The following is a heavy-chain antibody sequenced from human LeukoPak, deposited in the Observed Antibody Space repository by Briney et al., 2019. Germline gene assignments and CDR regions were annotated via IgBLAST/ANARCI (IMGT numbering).Heavy chain of an antibody. D-gene: IGHD6-13*01. CDR1: GFTFDDYA. CDR2: ISWNSGSI. CDR3: AKDMVAAGGPWGYYFDY. V-gene: IGHV3-9*01. J-gene: IGHJ4*02. Sequence: PGGSLRLSCAASGFTFDDYAMHWVRQAPGKGLEWVSGISWNSGSIGYADSVKGRFTISRDNAKNSLYLQMNSLRAEDTALYYCAKDMVAAGGPWGYYFDYWGQGTLVTVSS.